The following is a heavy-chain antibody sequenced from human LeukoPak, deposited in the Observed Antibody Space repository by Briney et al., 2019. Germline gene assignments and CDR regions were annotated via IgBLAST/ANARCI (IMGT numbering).Heavy chain of an antibody. CDR2: ISGSDST. J-gene: IGHJ4*02. D-gene: IGHD4-17*01. CDR3: AKLDYVPPDY. CDR1: GFTFSSYA. Sequence: PGGSLRLSCAASGFTFSSYAMSWVRQAPGKGLEWVSAISGSDSTYYADSVKGRFTISRDNSKNTLYLQMNSLRAEDTAVYYCAKLDYVPPDYWGQGTLVTVSS. V-gene: IGHV3-23*01.